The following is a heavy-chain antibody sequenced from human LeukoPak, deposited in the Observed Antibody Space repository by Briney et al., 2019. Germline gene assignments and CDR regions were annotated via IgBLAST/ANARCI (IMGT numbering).Heavy chain of an antibody. V-gene: IGHV6-1*01. D-gene: IGHD1-1*01. J-gene: IGHJ4*02. CDR2: TYYRSQWYY. CDR3: ARGFLKTGFDY. Sequence: SQTLSLTCAISGDSVSSGSCACNWIRQSPSRGLEWLGRTYYRSQWYYEYAISVKGRMTINPDTSKNQFSLQLNSVTPEDTALYFCARGFLKTGFDYWGQGALVTVSS. CDR1: GDSVSSGSCA.